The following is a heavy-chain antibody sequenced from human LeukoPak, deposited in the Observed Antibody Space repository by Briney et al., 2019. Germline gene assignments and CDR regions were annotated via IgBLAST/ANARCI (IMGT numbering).Heavy chain of an antibody. CDR1: GGSISSGGYS. V-gene: IGHV4-30-2*01. Sequence: SQTLSLTYAVSGGSISSGGYSWSWIRQPPGKGLEWIGYIYHSGSTYYNPSLKSRVTISVDRSKNQFSLKLSSVTAADTAVYYCARASTHLGLGAFDIWGQGTMVTVSS. CDR2: IYHSGST. D-gene: IGHD3-10*01. CDR3: ARASTHLGLGAFDI. J-gene: IGHJ3*02.